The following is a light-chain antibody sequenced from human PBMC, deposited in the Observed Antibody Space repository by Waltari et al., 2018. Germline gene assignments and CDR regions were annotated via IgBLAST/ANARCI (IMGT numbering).Light chain of an antibody. CDR2: GSS. J-gene: IGLJ2*01. CDR3: QSFDNMLSGGVV. CDR1: GSNIGAGYD. V-gene: IGLV1-40*01. Sequence: QFVLTQPPSVSGAPGQRVTIPCTGSGSNIGAGYDVHWYQHLPRAAPKLLIYGSSSRPLGVPDRFFGATSGTSASLAITGLQAEDEADYFCQSFDNMLSGGVVFGGGTKLAVL.